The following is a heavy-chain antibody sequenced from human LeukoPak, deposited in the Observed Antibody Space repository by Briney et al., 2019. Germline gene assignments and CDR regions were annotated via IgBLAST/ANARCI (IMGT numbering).Heavy chain of an antibody. CDR1: GFTFSPYG. CDR2: ISYDGNDK. Sequence: GRSLRLSCAASGFTFSPYGMHWVRQAPGKGLEWVALISYDGNDKYYADSVKGRFTISRDNSKNTLFLQMSSLRAEDTAVYYCARVRYNSGYIFDYWGQGALVTVSS. D-gene: IGHD5-18*01. CDR3: ARVRYNSGYIFDY. J-gene: IGHJ4*02. V-gene: IGHV3-30*03.